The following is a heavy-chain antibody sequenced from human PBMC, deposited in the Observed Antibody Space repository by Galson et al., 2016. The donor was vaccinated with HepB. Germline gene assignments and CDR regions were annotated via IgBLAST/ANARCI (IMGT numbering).Heavy chain of an antibody. CDR2: LGSGT. CDR1: GFTFSKYA. D-gene: IGHD6-13*01. V-gene: IGHV3-69-1*01. CDR3: ARVGIGSSWYFDY. Sequence: SLRLSCAASGFTFSKYAMTWVRQAPGKGLEWVSSLGSGTYYADSVKGRFTISRDNAKKSLYLQMNSLRAEDTAVYYCARVGIGSSWYFDYWGQGTLVTVSS. J-gene: IGHJ4*02.